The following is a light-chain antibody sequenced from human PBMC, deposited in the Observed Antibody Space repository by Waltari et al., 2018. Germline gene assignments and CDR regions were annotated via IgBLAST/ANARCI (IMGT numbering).Light chain of an antibody. CDR1: QGIANF. J-gene: IGKJ1*01. Sequence: DIQMTQSPSSLSASVGDRVTITCRASQGIANFLAWLQQRPGKVPQLLIHYASTLQSGVPSRFSGSGSGTDFTLTISNLQPEDVATYYCQEFDSVPWTFGQGTKVEIK. CDR3: QEFDSVPWT. CDR2: YAS. V-gene: IGKV1-27*01.